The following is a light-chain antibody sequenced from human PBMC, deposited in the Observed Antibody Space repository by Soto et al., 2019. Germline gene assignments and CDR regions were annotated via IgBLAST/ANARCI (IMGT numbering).Light chain of an antibody. CDR1: QSISSW. CDR2: DAS. Sequence: DIQMTQYPSTLSSSFGDRVTITCRASQSISSWLAWYQQKPGKAPKLLLYDASSLESGVPSRFSGSGSGTEVTLTISSLQTEEVATYYCLQNNSYPWTFGQGTKV. J-gene: IGKJ1*01. CDR3: LQNNSYPWT. V-gene: IGKV1-5*01.